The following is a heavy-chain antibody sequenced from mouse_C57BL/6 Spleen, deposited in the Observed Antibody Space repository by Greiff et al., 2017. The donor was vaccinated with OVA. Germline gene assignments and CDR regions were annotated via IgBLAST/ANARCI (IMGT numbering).Heavy chain of an antibody. CDR2: IDPSDSET. CDR3: ARGGFTTVVAFDY. CDR1: GYTFPSYW. Sequence: VQLQQPGAELVRPGSSVKLSCKASGYTFPSYWMHWVKQRPIQGLEWIGNIDPSDSETHYNQKFKDKATLTVDKSSSTAYMQLSSLTSEDSAVYYCARGGFTTVVAFDYWGQGTTLTVSS. D-gene: IGHD1-1*01. V-gene: IGHV1-52*01. J-gene: IGHJ2*01.